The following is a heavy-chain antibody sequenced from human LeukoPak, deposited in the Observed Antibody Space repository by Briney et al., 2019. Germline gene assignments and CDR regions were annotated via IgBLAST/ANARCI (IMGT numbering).Heavy chain of an antibody. Sequence: GGSLRLSCAASGFTFSSYSMNWVRQAPGKGLEWVSSISSSSSYIYYADSVKGRFTISRDNAKNSLYLQMNSLRAEDTAVYYCARHYYYDSSGYYFVSALDYRGQGTLVTVSS. V-gene: IGHV3-21*01. CDR2: ISSSSSYI. D-gene: IGHD3-22*01. CDR1: GFTFSSYS. J-gene: IGHJ4*02. CDR3: ARHYYYDSSGYYFVSALDY.